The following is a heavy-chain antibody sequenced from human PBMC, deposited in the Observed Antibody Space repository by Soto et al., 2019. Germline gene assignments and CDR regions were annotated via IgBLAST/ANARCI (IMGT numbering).Heavy chain of an antibody. CDR1: GFTFSSYA. CDR2: ISGSGGST. J-gene: IGHJ4*02. CDR3: AKDPPASYDSSGYYPY. V-gene: IGHV3-23*01. Sequence: SLRLSCAASGFTFSSYAMSWVRQAPGKGLEWVSAISGSGGSTYYADSVKGRFTISRDNSKNTLYLQMNSLRAEDTAVYYCAKDPPASYDSSGYYPYWGQGTLVTVSS. D-gene: IGHD3-22*01.